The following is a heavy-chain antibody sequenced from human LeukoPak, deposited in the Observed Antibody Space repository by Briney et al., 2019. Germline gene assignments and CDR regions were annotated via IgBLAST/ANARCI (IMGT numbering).Heavy chain of an antibody. D-gene: IGHD1-26*01. J-gene: IGHJ5*02. CDR2: IYYSGST. CDR1: GGSISSYY. CDR3: ARMLGDPTINWFDP. Sequence: SETLFLTCTVSGGSISSYYWSWIRQPPGKGLEWIGYIYYSGSTNYNPSLKSRVTISVDTSKNQFSLKLSSVTAADTAVYYCARMLGDPTINWFDPWGQGTLVTVSS. V-gene: IGHV4-59*01.